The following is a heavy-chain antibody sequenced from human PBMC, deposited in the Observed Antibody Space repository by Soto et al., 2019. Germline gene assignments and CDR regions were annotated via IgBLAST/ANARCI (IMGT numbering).Heavy chain of an antibody. V-gene: IGHV5-51*01. CDR2: IYPGDSDT. J-gene: IGHJ3*02. CDR1: GYSFTSYW. CDR3: ALCGDYVFRKPGAFDI. Sequence: GESLKISCKGSGYSFTSYWIGWVRQMPGKGLEWMGIIYPGDSDTRYSPSFQGQVTISADKSISTAYLQWSSLKASDTAMYYCALCGDYVFRKPGAFDIWGQGTMVTVSS. D-gene: IGHD2-21*02.